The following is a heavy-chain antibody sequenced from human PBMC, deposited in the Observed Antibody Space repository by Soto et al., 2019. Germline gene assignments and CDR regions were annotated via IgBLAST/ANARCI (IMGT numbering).Heavy chain of an antibody. D-gene: IGHD3-22*01. V-gene: IGHV4-30-4*01. CDR2: IYYSGST. Sequence: PSETLSLTCTVSGGSISSGDYYWSWIRQPPGKGLEWIGYIYYSGSTYYSPSLKSRVTISVDTSKNQFSLKLSSVTAADTAVYYSARYVRPRRLLPPNCFDPWGQGTLVTVSS. CDR3: ARYVRPRRLLPPNCFDP. J-gene: IGHJ5*02. CDR1: GGSISSGDYY.